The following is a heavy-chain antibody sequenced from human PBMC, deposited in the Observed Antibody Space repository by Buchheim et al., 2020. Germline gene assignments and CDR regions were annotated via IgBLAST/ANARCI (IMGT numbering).Heavy chain of an antibody. V-gene: IGHV3-30*18. Sequence: QVQLVESGGGVVQPGRSLRLSCAASGFTFSSYGMHWVRQAPGKGLEWVAVISYDGSNKYYADSVKGRFTISRDNSKNTLYLQMNSLRAEDTAVYYCAKDGAVGIVVVISAFDIWGQGT. D-gene: IGHD3-22*01. J-gene: IGHJ3*02. CDR1: GFTFSSYG. CDR3: AKDGAVGIVVVISAFDI. CDR2: ISYDGSNK.